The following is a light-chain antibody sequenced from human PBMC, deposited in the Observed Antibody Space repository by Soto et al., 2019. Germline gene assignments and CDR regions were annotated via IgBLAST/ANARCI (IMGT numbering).Light chain of an antibody. CDR3: CSYAAVTTWV. CDR1: SSDVGSYNL. V-gene: IGLV2-23*01. CDR2: EGS. J-gene: IGLJ3*02. Sequence: QSVLTQPASVSGSPGQSITISCTGTSSDVGSYNLVSWYQQHPGKAPKLMIYEGSQRPSGVSNRFSGSKSGNTASLTISGLQAEDEADYYCCSYAAVTTWVFGGGTKLTVL.